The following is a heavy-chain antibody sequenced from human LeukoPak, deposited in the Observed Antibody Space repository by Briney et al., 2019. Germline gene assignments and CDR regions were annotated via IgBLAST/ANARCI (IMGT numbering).Heavy chain of an antibody. CDR2: ISWNSGSI. V-gene: IGHV3-9*01. CDR3: AKGNTVTTAYYYGMDV. D-gene: IGHD4-17*01. J-gene: IGHJ6*02. CDR1: GFTFDDYA. Sequence: PGRSLRLSCAASGFTFDDYAMHWVRQAPGEGLEWVSGISWNSGSIGYADSVKGRFTISRDNAKNSLYLQMNSLRAEDTAVYYCAKGNTVTTAYYYGMDVWGQGTTVTVSS.